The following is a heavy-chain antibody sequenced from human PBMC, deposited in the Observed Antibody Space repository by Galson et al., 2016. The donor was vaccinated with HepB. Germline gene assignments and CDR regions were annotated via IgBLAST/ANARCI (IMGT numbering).Heavy chain of an antibody. D-gene: IGHD4-17*01. CDR2: IYNGGST. CDR3: ARAEYDYGDYALDY. J-gene: IGHJ4*02. CDR1: GFTVSRNH. V-gene: IGHV3-53*01. Sequence: SLRLSCAASGFTVSRNHMFWVRQAPGKGLEWVSVIYNGGSTYYSDSVRGRFTISRDSSKNTLFLQLASLSPEDTAIYYCARAEYDYGDYALDYWGQGALVTVSS.